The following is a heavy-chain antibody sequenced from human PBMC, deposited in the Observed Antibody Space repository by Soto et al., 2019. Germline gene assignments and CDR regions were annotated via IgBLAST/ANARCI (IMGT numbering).Heavy chain of an antibody. J-gene: IGHJ6*02. CDR3: TTEEGSGPPFYYYYGMDV. CDR1: GFTFSNAW. D-gene: IGHD3-10*01. V-gene: IGHV3-15*07. Sequence: GGSLSLSCAASGFTFSNAWMDWVRQAPGKGLEWVGRIKSKTDGGTTDYAAPVKGRFTISRDDSKNTLYLQMNSLKTEDTAVYYCTTEEGSGPPFYYYYGMDVWGQGTTVTVSS. CDR2: IKSKTDGGTT.